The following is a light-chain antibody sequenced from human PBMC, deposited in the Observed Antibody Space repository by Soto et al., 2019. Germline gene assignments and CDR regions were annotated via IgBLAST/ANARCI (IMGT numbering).Light chain of an antibody. Sequence: EVVMTQSPATLSVSPGERATLSCRASQSVNSNLAWYQQKPGQAPRLLIYGASTRATVIPATFSGSGSGTEFTLTITSLQSEDIAVYYCQQYNDWPLTFGGGTKVEIK. CDR1: QSVNSN. J-gene: IGKJ4*01. CDR2: GAS. V-gene: IGKV3-15*01. CDR3: QQYNDWPLT.